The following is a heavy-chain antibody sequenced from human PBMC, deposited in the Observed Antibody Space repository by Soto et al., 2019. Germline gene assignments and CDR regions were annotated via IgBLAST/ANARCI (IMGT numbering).Heavy chain of an antibody. D-gene: IGHD2-21*01. CDR3: ARDDWLSVPTPYFDY. CDR2: IKQDGSEK. Sequence: GGSLRLSCAASGFTFSSYWMSWVRQAPGKGLEWVANIKQDGSEKYYVDSVKGRFTTSRDNAKNSLYLQMNSLRAEDTAVYYCARDDWLSVPTPYFDYWGQGTLVTVSS. J-gene: IGHJ4*02. V-gene: IGHV3-7*01. CDR1: GFTFSSYW.